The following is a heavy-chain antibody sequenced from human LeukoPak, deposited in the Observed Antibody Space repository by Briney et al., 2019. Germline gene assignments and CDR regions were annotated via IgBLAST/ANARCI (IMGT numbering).Heavy chain of an antibody. CDR1: GGSISSSSYY. Sequence: SETLSLTCTVSGGSISSSSYYWGWIRQPPGKGPEWTGSIYYSGSTYYNPSLKSRVTISVDTSKNQFSLKLSSVTAADTAVYYCARLHSGVLFDIWGQGTMVTVSS. CDR2: IYYSGST. CDR3: ARLHSGVLFDI. V-gene: IGHV4-39*01. D-gene: IGHD3-10*01. J-gene: IGHJ3*02.